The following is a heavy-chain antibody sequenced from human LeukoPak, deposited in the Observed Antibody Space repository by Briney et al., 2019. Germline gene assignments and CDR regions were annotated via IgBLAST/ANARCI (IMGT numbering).Heavy chain of an antibody. J-gene: IGHJ4*02. CDR1: GFTFSSYA. D-gene: IGHD6-13*01. Sequence: AGSLRLSCAASGFTFSSYAMSWVRQAPGKGLEWDSAISGSGGSTYYADSVKGRFTISRDNSKNTLYLQMNSLRAEDTAVYYCAKGRDSRIAAAADYFDYWGQGTLVTVSS. CDR2: ISGSGGST. CDR3: AKGRDSRIAAAADYFDY. V-gene: IGHV3-23*01.